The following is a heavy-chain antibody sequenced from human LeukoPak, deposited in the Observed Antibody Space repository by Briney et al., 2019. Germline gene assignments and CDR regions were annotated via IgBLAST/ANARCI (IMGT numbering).Heavy chain of an antibody. V-gene: IGHV3-7*03. Sequence: GGSLRLSCAVSGFNFRDHWMDWVRQAPGKGLQWVGHIKNDGSETYYLDSLRGRFSISRDNTNNALYLQMNSLRVEDTAVYYCVKNDGWFHLAQWGQGTLVTVSS. CDR3: VKNDGWFHLAQ. D-gene: IGHD6-19*01. J-gene: IGHJ4*02. CDR1: GFNFRDHW. CDR2: IKNDGSET.